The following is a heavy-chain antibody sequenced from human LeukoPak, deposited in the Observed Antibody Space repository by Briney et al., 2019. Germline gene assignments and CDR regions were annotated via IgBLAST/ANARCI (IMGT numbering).Heavy chain of an antibody. CDR1: GFTFSSYW. Sequence: GGSLRLSCAASGFTFSSYWMSWVRQAPGKGLVWVANINQDGSEKYYVDSVKGRFTISRDNAKNSLYLQMNSLRAEDTAVYYCARDLGGDSCFFDYRGQGTLVTVSS. D-gene: IGHD2-15*01. CDR3: ARDLGGDSCFFDY. V-gene: IGHV3-7*01. J-gene: IGHJ4*02. CDR2: INQDGSEK.